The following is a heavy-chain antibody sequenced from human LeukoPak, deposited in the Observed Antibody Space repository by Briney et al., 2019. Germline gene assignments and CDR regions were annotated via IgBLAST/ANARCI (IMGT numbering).Heavy chain of an antibody. J-gene: IGHJ4*02. CDR2: ISSSSSHI. V-gene: IGHV3-21*01. Sequence: PGGSLRLSCAASGFTFSSYSMNWVRPAPGKGLEWVSSISSSSSHIYYADSVKGRFTISRDNAKNSLYLQMNSLRAEDTAVYYCARDQRRVIVVVPAASFDYWGQGTLVTVSS. D-gene: IGHD2-2*01. CDR1: GFTFSSYS. CDR3: ARDQRRVIVVVPAASFDY.